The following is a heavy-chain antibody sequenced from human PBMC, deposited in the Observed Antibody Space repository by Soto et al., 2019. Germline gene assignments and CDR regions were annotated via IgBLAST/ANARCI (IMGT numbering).Heavy chain of an antibody. J-gene: IGHJ3*02. V-gene: IGHV4-39*01. Sequence: PSETLSLTCTVSGGSISSSSYYWGWIRQPPGKGLEWIGSIYYSGSTYYNPSLKSRVTISVDTSKNQFSLKLSSVTAADTAVYYCASCESSSGNDAFDIWGKGTMVTV. CDR1: GGSISSSSYY. CDR3: ASCESSSGNDAFDI. CDR2: IYYSGST. D-gene: IGHD6-13*01.